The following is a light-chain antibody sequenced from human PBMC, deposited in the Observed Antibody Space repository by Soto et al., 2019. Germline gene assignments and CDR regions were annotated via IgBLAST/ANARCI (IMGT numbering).Light chain of an antibody. J-gene: IGKJ5*01. CDR1: QGISSY. CDR3: QQPNSYPIT. CDR2: AAS. V-gene: IGKV1-9*01. Sequence: IQLTQSPSSLSDSVGDRVTITCRASQGISSYLAWYQQKPGKAPKLLIYAASTLQSGVPSRFSGSGSGTDFTLTISSLQPEDFATYYCQQPNSYPITFGQGTRLE.